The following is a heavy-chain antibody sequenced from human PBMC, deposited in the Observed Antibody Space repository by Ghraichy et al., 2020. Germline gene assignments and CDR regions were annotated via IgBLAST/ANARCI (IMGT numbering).Heavy chain of an antibody. Sequence: SQTLSLTCTVSGGSVNSDSSYWSWIRQPPGEGLEWIGYVSYRRSTNYNPSLTSRVTISVDTSKNQFSLKVSSVTATDTAMYYCARLYCTRTSCTCDYWGQGTLVTVSS. CDR3: ARLYCTRTSCTCDY. J-gene: IGHJ4*02. CDR1: GGSVNSDSSY. CDR2: VSYRRST. V-gene: IGHV4-61*01. D-gene: IGHD2-2*01.